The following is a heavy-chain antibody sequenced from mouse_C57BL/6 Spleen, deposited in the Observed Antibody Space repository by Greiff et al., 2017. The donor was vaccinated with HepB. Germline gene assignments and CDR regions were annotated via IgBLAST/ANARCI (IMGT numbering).Heavy chain of an antibody. V-gene: IGHV1-55*01. D-gene: IGHD1-1*01. CDR2: IYPGSGST. Sequence: VQLQQPGAELVKPGASVKMSCKASGYTFTSYWITWVKQRPGQGLEWIGDIYPGSGSTNYNEKFKSKATLTVDTSSSTAYMQLSSLTSEDSAVYYCARRSLFITTVVEGFDYWGQGTTLTVSS. CDR1: GYTFTSYW. J-gene: IGHJ2*01. CDR3: ARRSLFITTVVEGFDY.